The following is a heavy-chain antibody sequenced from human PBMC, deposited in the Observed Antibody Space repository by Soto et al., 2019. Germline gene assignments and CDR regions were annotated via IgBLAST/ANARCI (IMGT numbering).Heavy chain of an antibody. CDR3: ASDLSGSRATIDY. CDR2: IYYRGST. D-gene: IGHD6-13*01. CDR1: GTSIRSGGYY. V-gene: IGHV4-31*03. J-gene: IGHJ4*02. Sequence: TLSLTCTVSGTSIRSGGYYWTWIRQRPGKGLEWLGYIYYRGSTYYTPSLKTRVTLSLDPSKSQFSLTLTSVTAADTAIYYCASDLSGSRATIDYWGRGALVTVSS.